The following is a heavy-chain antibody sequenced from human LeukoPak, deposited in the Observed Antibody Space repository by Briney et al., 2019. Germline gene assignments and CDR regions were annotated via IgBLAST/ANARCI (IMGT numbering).Heavy chain of an antibody. Sequence: GGSLRLSCEASGFTYSTYWMHWVRQAPGKGLVWVSRINSDGSTANYADSVKGRFTISRDNAKNTLYLQMNSLRDEDTAVYYCARVGFGEVLYAFDIWGQGTMVTVSS. J-gene: IGHJ3*02. CDR1: GFTYSTYW. CDR3: ARVGFGEVLYAFDI. D-gene: IGHD3-10*01. CDR2: INSDGSTA. V-gene: IGHV3-74*01.